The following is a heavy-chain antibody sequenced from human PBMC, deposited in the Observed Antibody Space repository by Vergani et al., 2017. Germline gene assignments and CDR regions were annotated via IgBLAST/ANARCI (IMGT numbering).Heavy chain of an antibody. V-gene: IGHV1-69*18. D-gene: IGHD3-16*01. CDR3: ASPFGLGGSMAFDI. CDR2: IIPLFGTA. J-gene: IGHJ3*02. CDR1: GGTFSSYA. Sequence: QVQLVQSGAEGKKPGSSVKVSCKASGGTFSSYAISGVRQAPGQGLEWMGRIIPLFGTANYAQKFQGRVTITADESTSTAYMELSSLRCEGTAVYYCASPFGLGGSMAFDIWGQGTMVTVSS.